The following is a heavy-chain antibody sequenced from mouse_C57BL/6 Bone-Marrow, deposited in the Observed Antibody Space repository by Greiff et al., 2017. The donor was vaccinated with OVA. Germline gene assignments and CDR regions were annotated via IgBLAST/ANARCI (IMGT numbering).Heavy chain of an antibody. Sequence: VQLVESGAELVRPGASVTLSCKASGYTFTDYEMHWVKQTPVHGLEWIGAIDPETGGTAYNQKFKGKAILTAAKSSSTAYMELRSLTSEDSAVYYCTRGYSNYYDMDYWGQGTSVTVSS. CDR2: IDPETGGT. J-gene: IGHJ4*01. CDR1: GYTFTDYE. V-gene: IGHV1-15*01. CDR3: TRGYSNYYDMDY. D-gene: IGHD2-5*01.